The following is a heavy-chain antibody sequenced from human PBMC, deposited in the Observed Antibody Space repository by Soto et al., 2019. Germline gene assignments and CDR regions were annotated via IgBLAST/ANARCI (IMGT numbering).Heavy chain of an antibody. CDR1: GFTFSTYG. CDR2: IWYDGTNK. CDR3: AKDRDSSALEY. V-gene: IGHV3-33*06. Sequence: QTGGSLRLSCAASGFTFSTYGMHWVRQAPGKGLEWVALIWYDGTNKYYAASVRGRFTISRDNSKNALYLQMNSLRAEDTAVYYCAKDRDSSALEYWGQGTLVTVSS. D-gene: IGHD3-22*01. J-gene: IGHJ4*02.